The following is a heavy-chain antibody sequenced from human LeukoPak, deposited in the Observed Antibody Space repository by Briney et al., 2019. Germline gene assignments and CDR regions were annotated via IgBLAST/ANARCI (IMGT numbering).Heavy chain of an antibody. CDR1: GFTFSSYA. V-gene: IGHV3-23*01. Sequence: AGGSLRLSCADSGFTFSSYAMSWVRQAPGKGLEWVSSISGSSTRTYYADSVKGRFTVSRDNPKNTLYLQMNSLRAEDAAVYFCAKGSAAGRPYYFDYWGQGTLVTVSS. D-gene: IGHD6-25*01. J-gene: IGHJ4*02. CDR3: AKGSAAGRPYYFDY. CDR2: ISGSSTRT.